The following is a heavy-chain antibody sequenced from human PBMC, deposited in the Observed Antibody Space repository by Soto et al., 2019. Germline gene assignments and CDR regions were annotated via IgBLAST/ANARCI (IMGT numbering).Heavy chain of an antibody. CDR1: GYTFTSYG. J-gene: IGHJ4*02. Sequence: ASVKVSCKASGYTFTSYGISWVRQAPGHGLEWMGWISAYNGNTNYAQKLQGRVTMTTDTSTSTAYIDLRSLRSDDTAVYYCVRDFTGTPGYLGQGTLVTGSS. D-gene: IGHD1-1*01. V-gene: IGHV1-18*01. CDR3: VRDFTGTPGY. CDR2: ISAYNGNT.